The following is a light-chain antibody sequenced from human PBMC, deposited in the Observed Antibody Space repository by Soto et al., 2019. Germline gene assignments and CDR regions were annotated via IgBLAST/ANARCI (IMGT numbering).Light chain of an antibody. CDR2: AAS. V-gene: IGKV1-9*01. Sequence: DIQLTQSPSFLSASVGDRVTINCRASQGISTFLAWYQQRPGKAPKLLIYAASPLQSGVPSRFSGSGSGTEFTLTISSLQREDFATYSCQQVISYPPGFGPGTKVDIK. CDR3: QQVISYPPG. CDR1: QGISTF. J-gene: IGKJ3*01.